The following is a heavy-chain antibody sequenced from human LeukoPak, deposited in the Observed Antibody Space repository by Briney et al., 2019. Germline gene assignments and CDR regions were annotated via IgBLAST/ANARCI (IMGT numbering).Heavy chain of an antibody. J-gene: IGHJ4*02. V-gene: IGHV4-30-4*01. CDR1: GGSISSGDYY. CDR3: ARGPQYYYDSSGYYLGY. CDR2: IYYSVST. Sequence: SETLSLTCTVSGGSISSGDYYWSWIRQPPGKGLEWIGYIYYSVSTYYNPSLKSRVTISVDTSKNQFSLKLSSVTAADTAVYYCARGPQYYYDSSGYYLGYWGQGTLVTVSS. D-gene: IGHD3-22*01.